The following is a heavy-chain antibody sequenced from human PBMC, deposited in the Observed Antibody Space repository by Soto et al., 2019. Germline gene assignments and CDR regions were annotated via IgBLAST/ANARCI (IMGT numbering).Heavy chain of an antibody. D-gene: IGHD6-6*01. J-gene: IGHJ4*02. Sequence: EVQLLESGGGLVQPGGSLRLSCAASGFNFRDYWMSWVRQAPGTGLEWVATIKQDGSEKYYVDSVKGRFTISRDNAKNSLYLPLNSLRAEDTAVYYCARKYSRSSDWGQGTLVTVSS. CDR3: ARKYSRSSD. CDR2: IKQDGSEK. V-gene: IGHV3-7*01. CDR1: GFNFRDYW.